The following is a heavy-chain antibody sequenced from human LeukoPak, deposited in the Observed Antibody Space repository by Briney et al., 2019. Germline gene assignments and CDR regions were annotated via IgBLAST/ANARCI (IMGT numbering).Heavy chain of an antibody. Sequence: GGSLRLSCAASGFTFSTYWMHWVRQAPGKGLMWVSRINNDGSSTTYADSVKGRFTISRDNAKNTLYLQMNSLRVEDTAVYYCARLDGDYAFDIWGQGTMVTVSS. J-gene: IGHJ3*02. D-gene: IGHD4-17*01. V-gene: IGHV3-74*01. CDR2: INNDGSST. CDR1: GFTFSTYW. CDR3: ARLDGDYAFDI.